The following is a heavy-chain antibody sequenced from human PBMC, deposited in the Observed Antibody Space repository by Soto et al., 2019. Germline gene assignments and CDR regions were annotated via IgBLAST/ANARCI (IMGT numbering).Heavy chain of an antibody. CDR2: IYYSGST. J-gene: IGHJ3*02. CDR3: ARDLKLHYAFDI. D-gene: IGHD1-26*01. Sequence: SETLSLTCTVSGGSISSGGYYWSWIRQHPGKGLEWIGYIYYSGSTYYNPSLKSRVTISADTSKNQFSLKLSSVTAADTAVYYCARDLKLHYAFDIWGQGTMVTVSS. CDR1: GGSISSGGYY. V-gene: IGHV4-31*03.